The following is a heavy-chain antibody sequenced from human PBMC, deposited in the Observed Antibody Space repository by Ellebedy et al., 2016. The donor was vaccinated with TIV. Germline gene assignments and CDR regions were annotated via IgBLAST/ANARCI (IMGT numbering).Heavy chain of an antibody. CDR1: GFSVSSNY. J-gene: IGHJ6*02. D-gene: IGHD2-2*01. CDR3: ARGCSSTSCYPNYYYYFGMDV. CDR2: IYSGGST. Sequence: GESLKISCAVSGFSVSSNYMSWVRQAPGKGLDWVSVIYSGGSTYYADSVKGRFTISRDDSKNTLYLQMNSMRAEDTAVYYCARGCSSTSCYPNYYYYFGMDVWGQGPTVTVSS. V-gene: IGHV3-66*01.